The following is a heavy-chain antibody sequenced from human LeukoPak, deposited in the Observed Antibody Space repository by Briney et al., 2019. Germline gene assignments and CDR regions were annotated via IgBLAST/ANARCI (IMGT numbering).Heavy chain of an antibody. D-gene: IGHD3-10*01. CDR3: ARTITMVRGDDFDY. J-gene: IGHJ4*02. CDR2: IYWDDDK. V-gene: IGHV2-5*02. Sequence: SGPTLVKPTQTLTLTCTFSGFSLSTSGVGVGWIRQPPGKALEWLALIYWDDDKRYSPSLKSRPTITKDTSKNQVVLTMTNMDPVDTATYYCARTITMVRGDDFDYWGQGTLVTVSS. CDR1: GFSLSTSGVG.